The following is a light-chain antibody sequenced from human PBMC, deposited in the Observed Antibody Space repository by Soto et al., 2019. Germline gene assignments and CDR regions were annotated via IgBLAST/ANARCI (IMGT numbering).Light chain of an antibody. CDR2: YTS. CDR3: WQYIDWPPGT. J-gene: IGKJ1*01. CDR1: QSVSSS. Sequence: EIVVTQSPATLSVSPGERVTLSCRASQSVSSSLAGYQQRPGQAPRLLIYYTSTRAAGSSARFSGSRSGTEFILTISSLQSEDFAGYYYWQYIDWPPGTFGQGTELEIK. V-gene: IGKV3-15*01.